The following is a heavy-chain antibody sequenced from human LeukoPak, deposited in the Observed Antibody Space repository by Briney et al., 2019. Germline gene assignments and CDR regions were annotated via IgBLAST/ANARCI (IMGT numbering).Heavy chain of an antibody. D-gene: IGHD3-22*01. Sequence: ASVKVSCKPSGYTFTGYYMHWVRQAPGQGLEWMGWINPNSGGTNYAQKFQGRVTMTRDTSISTAYMELSRLRSDDTAVYYCARDRVGTYYYDSSGLGTAFDIWGQGTMVTVSS. CDR3: ARDRVGTYYYDSSGLGTAFDI. CDR1: GYTFTGYY. CDR2: INPNSGGT. V-gene: IGHV1-2*02. J-gene: IGHJ3*02.